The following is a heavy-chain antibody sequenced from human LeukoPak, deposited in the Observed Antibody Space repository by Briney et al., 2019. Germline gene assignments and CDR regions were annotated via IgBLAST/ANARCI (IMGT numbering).Heavy chain of an antibody. V-gene: IGHV5-51*01. D-gene: IGHD3-10*01. CDR2: IYPGDSDT. CDR1: GYSFTSYW. Sequence: GESLKISCKGSGYSFTSYWIGWVRQMPGKGLELMGIIYPGDSDTRYSPSFQGQVTISADKSISTAYPQWSSLKASDTAMYYCARAAITMVRGVPYYYYGMDVWGQGTTVTVSS. J-gene: IGHJ6*02. CDR3: ARAAITMVRGVPYYYYGMDV.